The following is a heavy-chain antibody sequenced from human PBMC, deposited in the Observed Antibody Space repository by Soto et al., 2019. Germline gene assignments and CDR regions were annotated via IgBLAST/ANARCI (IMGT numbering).Heavy chain of an antibody. J-gene: IGHJ4*02. CDR3: AKDSSRTYYYDSSGYPGWSGY. CDR1: GFTFSSYG. Sequence: GGSLRLSCAASGFTFSSYGMHWVRQAPGKGLEWVAVISYDGSNKYYADSVKGRFTISRDNSKNTLYLQMNSLRAEDTAVYYCAKDSSRTYYYDSSGYPGWSGYWGQGTLVTVSS. V-gene: IGHV3-30*18. D-gene: IGHD3-22*01. CDR2: ISYDGSNK.